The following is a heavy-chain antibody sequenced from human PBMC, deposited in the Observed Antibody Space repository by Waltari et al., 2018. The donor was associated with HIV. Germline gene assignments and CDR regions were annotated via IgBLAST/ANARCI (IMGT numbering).Heavy chain of an antibody. CDR3: ARTPYDTSGYCFDY. V-gene: IGHV3-33*01. Sequence: RLSCTASGFIFSSYGMHWVRQAPGKGLEWVAVVWYDGNDKYYADSVKGRFTISRDNSKNTLYLQMNNLRVEDTAVYYCARTPYDTSGYCFDYWGQGTLVTVSS. CDR2: VWYDGNDK. D-gene: IGHD3-22*01. CDR1: GFIFSSYG. J-gene: IGHJ4*02.